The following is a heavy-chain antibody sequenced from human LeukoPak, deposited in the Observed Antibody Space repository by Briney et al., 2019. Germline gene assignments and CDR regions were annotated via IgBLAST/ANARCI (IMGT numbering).Heavy chain of an antibody. D-gene: IGHD3-10*01. Sequence: SETLSLTCTVSGGSISSYYWSWIRQPPGKGLEWIGYIYYSGSTNYNPSLKSRVTISVDTSKNQFSLKLSSVTAADTAVYYCARARITMVRGVIHPDWFDPWAREPWSPSPQ. CDR2: IYYSGST. J-gene: IGHJ5*02. V-gene: IGHV4-59*01. CDR1: GGSISSYY. CDR3: ARARITMVRGVIHPDWFDP.